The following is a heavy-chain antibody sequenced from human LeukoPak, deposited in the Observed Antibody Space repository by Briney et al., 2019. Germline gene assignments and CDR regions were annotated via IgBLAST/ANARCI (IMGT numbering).Heavy chain of an antibody. V-gene: IGHV3-30*02. CDR2: IRYDGSNK. CDR3: ARVEMATKNDAFDI. Sequence: GGSLRLSCGASGFTFSSYGMHWVRQAPGKGLEWVAFIRYDGSNKYYADSVKGRFTISRDNSKNTLYLQMNSLRAEDTAVYYCARVEMATKNDAFDIWGQGTMVTVSS. D-gene: IGHD5-24*01. CDR1: GFTFSSYG. J-gene: IGHJ3*02.